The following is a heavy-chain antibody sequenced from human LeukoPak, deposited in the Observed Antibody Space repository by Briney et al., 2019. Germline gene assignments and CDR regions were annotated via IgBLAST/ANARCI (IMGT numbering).Heavy chain of an antibody. CDR2: INPNSGGT. CDR1: GYTFTGYY. D-gene: IGHD3-16*02. J-gene: IGHJ3*02. Sequence: ASVKVSCKASGYTFTGYYMHWVRQAPGQGLEWMGWINPNSGGTNYAQKFQGRVAMTRDTSISTAYMELSRLRSDDTAVYYCASGLTWGSYRHHDAFDIWGQGTMVTVSS. V-gene: IGHV1-2*02. CDR3: ASGLTWGSYRHHDAFDI.